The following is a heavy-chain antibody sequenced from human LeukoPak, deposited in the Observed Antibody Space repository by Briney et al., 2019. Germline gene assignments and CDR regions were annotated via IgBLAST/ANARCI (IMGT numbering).Heavy chain of an antibody. CDR1: GGTFSSYT. CDR2: IIPILGIA. Sequence: SVKVSCKASGGTFSSYTISWVRQAPGQGHEWMGRIIPILGIANYAQKFQGRVTITADKSTSTAYMELSSLRSEDTAVYYCARGIDSSGVDYWGQGTLVTVSS. D-gene: IGHD6-19*01. J-gene: IGHJ4*02. V-gene: IGHV1-69*02. CDR3: ARGIDSSGVDY.